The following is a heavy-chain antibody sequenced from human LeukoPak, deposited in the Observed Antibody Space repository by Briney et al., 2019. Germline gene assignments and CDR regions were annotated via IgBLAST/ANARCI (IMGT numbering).Heavy chain of an antibody. D-gene: IGHD6-19*01. CDR3: AKGRYSNGLFDY. CDR2: ISNSGENI. J-gene: IGHJ4*02. CDR1: GLSSTIYW. Sequence: PGGSLRLSCAASGLSSTIYWMHWVRQAPGKGLEWVSAISNSGENIYYADSVKGRFTISRDISKNTLYLQLNSLRAEDTAVYYCAKGRYSNGLFDYWGQGTLVTVSS. V-gene: IGHV3-23*01.